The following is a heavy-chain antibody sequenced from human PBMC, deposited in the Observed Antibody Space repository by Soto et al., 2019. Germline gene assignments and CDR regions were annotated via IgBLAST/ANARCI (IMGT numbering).Heavy chain of an antibody. Sequence: QVQLVQSGAEVKKPGASVKVSCKATGYSFTAFGLIWVRQAPGQGLEWMGWISGYNGDTNYAQNLQGRVTMTTDTSTSTVSMELRSLKSDDTAVYSCARTAAYRSSWSAMELWGKG. V-gene: IGHV1-18*01. CDR2: ISGYNGDT. J-gene: IGHJ6*01. CDR3: ARTAAYRSSWSAMEL. CDR1: GYSFTAFG. D-gene: IGHD6-13*01.